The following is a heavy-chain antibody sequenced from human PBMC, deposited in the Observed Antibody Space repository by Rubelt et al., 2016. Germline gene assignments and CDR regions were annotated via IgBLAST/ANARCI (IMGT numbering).Heavy chain of an antibody. CDR2: ISTYTGNT. CDR3: ARDFGVTTTGSPAF. CDR1: GYTFDSFG. J-gene: IGHJ4*02. Sequence: QVQLVQSGPEVRKPGASVKVSCKASGYTFDSFGVNWVRQAPGQGLEWMGWISTYTGNTHSAQKFADRVAMNTETSTSTVYMHLRSLRSDDTAIYYCARDFGVTTTGSPAFWGQGSLVT. V-gene: IGHV1-18*01. D-gene: IGHD3-10*01.